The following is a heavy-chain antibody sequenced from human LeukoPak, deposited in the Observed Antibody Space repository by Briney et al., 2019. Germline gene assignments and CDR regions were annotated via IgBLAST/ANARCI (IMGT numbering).Heavy chain of an antibody. CDR3: ARGLTYYDFWSGYY. CDR1: GFTFSSYA. J-gene: IGHJ4*02. CDR2: ISGSGGST. Sequence: GGSLRLSCAASGFTFSSYAMSWVRQAPGKGLEWVSAISGSGGSTYYADSVKGQFTISRDNSKNTLYLQMNSLRAEDTAVYYCARGLTYYDFWSGYYWGQGTLVTVSS. D-gene: IGHD3-3*01. V-gene: IGHV3-23*01.